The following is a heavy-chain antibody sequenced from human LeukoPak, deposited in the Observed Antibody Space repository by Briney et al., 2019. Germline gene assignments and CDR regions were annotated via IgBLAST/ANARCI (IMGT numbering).Heavy chain of an antibody. V-gene: IGHV3-74*01. D-gene: IGHD3-10*01. CDR2: INSDGSST. CDR3: ARERLWLGELFH. CDR1: GFTFSSYW. Sequence: GGSLRLSCAASGFTFSSYWMHWVRQAPGKGLVWVSRINSDGSSTSYADSVKGRFTISRDNAKNTLYLQMNSLRAEDTAVYYCARERLWLGELFHWGQGTLVTVSS. J-gene: IGHJ4*02.